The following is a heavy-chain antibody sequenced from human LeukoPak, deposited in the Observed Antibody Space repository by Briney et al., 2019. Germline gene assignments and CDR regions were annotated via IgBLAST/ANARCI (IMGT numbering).Heavy chain of an antibody. J-gene: IGHJ6*03. CDR2: INAGSGDT. CDR3: ARGWSGSYYSHYYYYMDV. V-gene: IGHV1-2*06. Sequence: ASVKVSCKASGYTFSGYFVHRVRQAPGQGLEWMGRINAGSGDTEFAQKFQGRVTMTRDTFVSTAYMEVSGLTSDDTAMYYCARGWSGSYYSHYYYYMDVWGKGTTVTVSS. CDR1: GYTFSGYF. D-gene: IGHD1-26*01.